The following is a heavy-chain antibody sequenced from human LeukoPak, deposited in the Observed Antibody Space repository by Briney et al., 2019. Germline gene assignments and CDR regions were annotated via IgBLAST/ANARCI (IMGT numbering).Heavy chain of an antibody. CDR1: GFSFSSYA. Sequence: PGRSLRLSCAASGFSFSSYAMHWVRQAPGKGLEWVAVIWYDGSNQYYADSVRGRFTISRDNSKNTLHLQMNSLRAEGTAAYYCVKSGPDFGDLPSEYYFDFWGQGTLVTVSS. V-gene: IGHV3-33*06. D-gene: IGHD4-17*01. J-gene: IGHJ4*02. CDR2: IWYDGSNQ. CDR3: VKSGPDFGDLPSEYYFDF.